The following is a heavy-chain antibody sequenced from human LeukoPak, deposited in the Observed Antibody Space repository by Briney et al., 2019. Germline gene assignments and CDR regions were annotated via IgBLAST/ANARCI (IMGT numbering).Heavy chain of an antibody. Sequence: GGSLRLSCAASGFTFSIYSMTWVRQAPGKGLEWVAVISYDGSNKYYADSVKGRFTISRDNSNDTLFLQMNSLRAEDTAVYYCARRSGGSCLDYWGQGTLVTVSS. CDR1: GFTFSIYS. CDR2: ISYDGSNK. D-gene: IGHD2-15*01. CDR3: ARRSGGSCLDY. V-gene: IGHV3-30*03. J-gene: IGHJ4*02.